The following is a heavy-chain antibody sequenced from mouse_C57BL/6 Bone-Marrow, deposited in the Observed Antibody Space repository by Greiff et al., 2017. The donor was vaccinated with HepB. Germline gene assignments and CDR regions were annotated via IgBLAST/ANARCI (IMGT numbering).Heavy chain of an antibody. V-gene: IGHV1-82*01. CDR1: GYAFSSSW. D-gene: IGHD2-3*01. Sequence: VQVVESGPELVKPGASVKISCKASGYAFSSSWMNWVKQRPGKGLEWIGRIYPGDGDTNYNGKFKGKATLTADKSSSTAYMQLSSLTSEDSAVYYCARVGIYDGYYGAMDYWGQGTSVTVSS. CDR3: ARVGIYDGYYGAMDY. CDR2: IYPGDGDT. J-gene: IGHJ4*01.